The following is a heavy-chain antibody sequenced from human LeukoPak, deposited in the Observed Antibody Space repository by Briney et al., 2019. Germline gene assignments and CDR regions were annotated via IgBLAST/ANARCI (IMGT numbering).Heavy chain of an antibody. CDR1: GFTFSSYA. CDR2: ISGSGGST. CDR3: AKRLPVVGDRNRAFDY. Sequence: GGSLRLSCAASGFTFSSYAISWARQAPGKGLEWVSAISGSGGSTYYADSVKGRFTISRDNSKNTLYLQMNSLRAEDTAVYYCAKRLPVVGDRNRAFDYWGQGTLVTVSS. V-gene: IGHV3-23*01. J-gene: IGHJ4*02. D-gene: IGHD2-21*02.